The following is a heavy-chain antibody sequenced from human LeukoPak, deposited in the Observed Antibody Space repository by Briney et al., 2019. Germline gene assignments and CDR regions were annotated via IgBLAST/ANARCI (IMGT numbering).Heavy chain of an antibody. CDR2: IYYSGST. V-gene: IGHV4-39*01. Sequence: PSETLSLTCTVSGGSISSSSYYWGWIRQSPGKGLEWIGSIYYSGSTYYNPSLKSRVTISVDTSKNQFSLKLSSVTAADTAVYYCARQIYSYGYVDYWGQGTLVTVSS. CDR3: ARQIYSYGYVDY. CDR1: GGSISSSSYY. J-gene: IGHJ4*02. D-gene: IGHD5-18*01.